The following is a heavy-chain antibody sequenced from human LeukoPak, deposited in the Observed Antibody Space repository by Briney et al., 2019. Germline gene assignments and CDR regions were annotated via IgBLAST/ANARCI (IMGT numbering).Heavy chain of an antibody. D-gene: IGHD6-25*01. V-gene: IGHV4-38-2*02. CDR1: GAHINNNNS. CDR3: ARNASSGFFVD. Sequence: SETLSLTCTVSGAHINNNNSWGWIRQSAGQGLEWIGSIHHSGNRFDSGSTHYNPSLRGRGTVSADTSKSEFSLTLTSMTAADTAVYFCARNASSGFFVDWSPGSLVTVSS. CDR2: IHHSGNRFDSGST. J-gene: IGHJ1*01.